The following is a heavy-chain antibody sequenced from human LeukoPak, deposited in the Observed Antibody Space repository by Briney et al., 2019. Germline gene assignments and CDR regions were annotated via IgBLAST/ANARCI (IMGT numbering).Heavy chain of an antibody. CDR2: ISWNSGSI. Sequence: GGSLRLSCAASEFTFDDYAMHWVRQALGKGLEWVSGISWNSGSIGYADSVKGRFTISRDNAKNSLYLQMNSLRAEDTALYYCAKDPTPYSSSWSFDYWGQGTLVTVSS. V-gene: IGHV3-9*01. CDR1: EFTFDDYA. D-gene: IGHD6-13*01. CDR3: AKDPTPYSSSWSFDY. J-gene: IGHJ4*02.